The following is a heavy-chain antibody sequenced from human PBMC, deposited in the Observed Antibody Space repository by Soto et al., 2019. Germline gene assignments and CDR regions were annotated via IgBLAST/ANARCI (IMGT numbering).Heavy chain of an antibody. D-gene: IGHD3-10*01. J-gene: IGHJ6*02. CDR1: GFMFSTYW. V-gene: IGHV3-74*01. CDR2: IKSDGSTT. Sequence: GGSLRLSCAASGFMFSTYWMHWVRQAPGKGLVWVSRIKSDGSTTSYADPVKGRFTISRDNAKNTLYLQMNSLRAVDTAVYYSERDYNGQHTYGMDVWGQGTTVTVSS. CDR3: ERDYNGQHTYGMDV.